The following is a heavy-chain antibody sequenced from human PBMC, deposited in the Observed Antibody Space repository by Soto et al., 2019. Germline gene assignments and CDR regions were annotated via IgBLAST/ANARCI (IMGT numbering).Heavy chain of an antibody. Sequence: QVQLVQSGAEVKKPGSSVKVSCKASGGTFSSYTISWVRQAPGQWLEWMGRIIPILGIANYAQKFQGRVTITADKSTSTAYMELSSLRSEDTAVYYCARARDSGYDSIDYWGQGTLVTVSS. J-gene: IGHJ4*02. CDR2: IIPILGIA. CDR1: GGTFSSYT. V-gene: IGHV1-69*02. CDR3: ARARDSGYDSIDY. D-gene: IGHD5-12*01.